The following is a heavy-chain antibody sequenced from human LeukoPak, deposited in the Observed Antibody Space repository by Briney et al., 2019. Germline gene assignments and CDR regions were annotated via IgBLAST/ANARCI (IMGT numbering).Heavy chain of an antibody. CDR1: GYSISSGYY. V-gene: IGHV4-38-2*02. D-gene: IGHD3-10*01. J-gene: IGHJ6*04. Sequence: SETLSLTCTVSGYSISSGYYWGWIRQPPGKGLEWIGSIYHSGSTYYNPSLKSRVTISVDTSKNQFSLKLSSVTAADTAVYYCARLLYGSGAWLQREGRDVWGKGTTVTISS. CDR3: ARLLYGSGAWLQREGRDV. CDR2: IYHSGST.